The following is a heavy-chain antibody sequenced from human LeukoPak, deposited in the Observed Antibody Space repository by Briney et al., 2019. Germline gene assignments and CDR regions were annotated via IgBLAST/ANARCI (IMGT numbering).Heavy chain of an antibody. J-gene: IGHJ6*02. CDR1: GYTFTSYG. Sequence: GASVKVSCKASGYTFTSYGISWVRQAPGQGLEWMGWISAYNGNTNYAQKLQGRVTMTTDTSTSTAYMELRSLRSDDTAVYYCAREGNVVVVPAAKSYSGDYYYYYGMDVWGQGTTVTVSS. CDR3: AREGNVVVVPAAKSYSGDYYYYYGMDV. CDR2: ISAYNGNT. V-gene: IGHV1-18*01. D-gene: IGHD2-2*01.